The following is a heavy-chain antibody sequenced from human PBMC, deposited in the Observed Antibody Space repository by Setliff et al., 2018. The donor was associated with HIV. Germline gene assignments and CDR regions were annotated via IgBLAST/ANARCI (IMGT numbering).Heavy chain of an antibody. CDR1: GYSFTCYW. CDR3: ARDKENYYYGMDV. CDR2: INPHSGVT. V-gene: IGHV1-2*06. J-gene: IGHJ6*02. Sequence: GAPVKVSCKASGYSFTCYWMHWVRQAPGQGLEWMGRINPHSGVTNYAQKFQGRVTMTRDTSIATAYMELSRLRSDDTAVYYCARDKENYYYGMDVWGQGTAVTVSS.